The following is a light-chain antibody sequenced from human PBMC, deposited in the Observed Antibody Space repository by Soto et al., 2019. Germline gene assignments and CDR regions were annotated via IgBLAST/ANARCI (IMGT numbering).Light chain of an antibody. Sequence: EIELPQSRTTLSSSVGATVTVTCRASQSVSGWLAWYQQKPGEAPKLLIYDASALPRGVPSRFSGSGSGTEFTLTIRSLQPDDFAIYYCQQPGTCSGTVGPGTKVDIK. V-gene: IGKV1-5*01. CDR1: QSVSGW. CDR3: QQPGTCSGT. CDR2: DAS. J-gene: IGKJ1*01.